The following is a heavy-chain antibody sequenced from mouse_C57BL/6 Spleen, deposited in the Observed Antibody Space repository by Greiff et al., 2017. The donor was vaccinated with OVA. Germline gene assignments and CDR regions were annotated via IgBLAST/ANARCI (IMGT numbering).Heavy chain of an antibody. V-gene: IGHV1-9*01. CDR2: ILPGSGST. Sequence: QVQLQQSGAELMKPGASVKLSCKATGYTFTGYWIEWVKQRPGHGLEWIGEILPGSGSTNYTEKFKGKATFTADTSSNTAYMQLSSLTTEDSAIYYCARFGDGNYEDAMDYWGQGTSVTVSA. CDR3: ARFGDGNYEDAMDY. J-gene: IGHJ4*01. D-gene: IGHD2-1*01. CDR1: GYTFTGYW.